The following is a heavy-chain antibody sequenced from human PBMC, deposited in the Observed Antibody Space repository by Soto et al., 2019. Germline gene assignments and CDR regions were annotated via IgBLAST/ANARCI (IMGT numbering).Heavy chain of an antibody. Sequence: QVQLVESGGGVVQPGRSLRLSCAASGFTFNNYGIHWVRQAPGKGLEWVAVISNDGDDKYYADSVKGRFTISRDNSKNTLYLQMNSLRPEDTALYYCAKEGLELWSAFDCWGQGTLVTVSS. V-gene: IGHV3-30*18. CDR3: AKEGLELWSAFDC. J-gene: IGHJ4*02. CDR1: GFTFNNYG. D-gene: IGHD1-7*01. CDR2: ISNDGDDK.